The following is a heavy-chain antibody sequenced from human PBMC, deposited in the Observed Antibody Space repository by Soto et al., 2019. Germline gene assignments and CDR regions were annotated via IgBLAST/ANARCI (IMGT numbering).Heavy chain of an antibody. Sequence: GGSLRLSCAASGFTFSSYSMNWVRQAPGKGLEWVSSISSSSSYIYYADSVKGRFTISRHNAKNSLYLQMNSLRAEDTAVYYCASSERPSSSWYDWGQGTLVTVSS. CDR1: GFTFSSYS. D-gene: IGHD6-13*01. V-gene: IGHV3-21*01. J-gene: IGHJ4*02. CDR2: ISSSSSYI. CDR3: ASSERPSSSWYD.